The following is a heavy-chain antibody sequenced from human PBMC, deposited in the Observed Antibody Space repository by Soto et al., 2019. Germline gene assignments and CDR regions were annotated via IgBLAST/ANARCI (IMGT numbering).Heavy chain of an antibody. V-gene: IGHV1-18*01. CDR2: ISAYNGNT. Sequence: ASVKVSCKASGYTFTSYGISWVRQAPGPGLEWMGWISAYNGNTNYAQKLQGRVTMTTDTSTSTAYMELRSLRSDDTAVYYCAREDGYSSSWYGWFDPWGQGTLVTVSS. CDR1: GYTFTSYG. J-gene: IGHJ5*02. CDR3: AREDGYSSSWYGWFDP. D-gene: IGHD6-13*01.